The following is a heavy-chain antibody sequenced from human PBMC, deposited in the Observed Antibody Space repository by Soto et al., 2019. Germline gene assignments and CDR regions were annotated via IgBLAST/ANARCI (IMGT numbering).Heavy chain of an antibody. CDR3: ASSYGSGYRAFDY. CDR2: INPILSMS. Sequence: QVQLVQSGAEVKKPGSSVRVSCKASGDTFTFYSINWVRQAPGLGLEWMGRINPILSMSNYAQRFQGRVTMTADKSTSTAYMELSSLRSEDMAMYYCASSYGSGYRAFDYWGQGALVTFSS. D-gene: IGHD3-10*01. V-gene: IGHV1-69*02. CDR1: GDTFTFYS. J-gene: IGHJ4*02.